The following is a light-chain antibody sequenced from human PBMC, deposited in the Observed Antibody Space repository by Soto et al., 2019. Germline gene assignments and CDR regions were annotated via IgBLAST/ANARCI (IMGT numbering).Light chain of an antibody. CDR2: AAS. V-gene: IGKV1-17*01. CDR1: QGIRND. Sequence: IQLTQSPSSLSASVGDRVTIACRSSQGIRNDLGWYQQKPGKAPKCLIYAASTLQSGVPSRFSGSGSGTDFTLTISSLQPEDFATYYCQQLNSYPPLTFGGGTKVDIK. CDR3: QQLNSYPPLT. J-gene: IGKJ4*01.